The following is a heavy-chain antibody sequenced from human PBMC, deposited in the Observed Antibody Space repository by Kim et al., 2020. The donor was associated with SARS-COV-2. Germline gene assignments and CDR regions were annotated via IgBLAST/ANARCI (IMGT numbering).Heavy chain of an antibody. Sequence: SETLSLTCTVSGGSISSSSYYWGWIRQPPGKGLEWIGSIYYSGSTYYNPSLKSRVTISVDTSKNQFSLKLSSVTAADTAVYYCARETHRNFMVRGVMGVWGQGTTVTVSS. V-gene: IGHV4-39*07. CDR1: GGSISSSSYY. CDR2: IYYSGST. D-gene: IGHD3-10*01. CDR3: ARETHRNFMVRGVMGV. J-gene: IGHJ6*02.